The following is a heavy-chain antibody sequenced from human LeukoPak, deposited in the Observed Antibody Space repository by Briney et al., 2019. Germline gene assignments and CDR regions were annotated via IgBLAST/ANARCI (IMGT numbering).Heavy chain of an antibody. Sequence: ASVKVSCKASGYTFTSYYMHWVRQAPGQGLEWMGIINPSGGSTSYAQKFQGRVTMTRDTSTSTVYMELSSLRSEGTAVYYCARDLARDIVATIVYYYYGMDVWGQGTTVTVSS. CDR3: ARDLARDIVATIVYYYYGMDV. CDR2: INPSGGST. V-gene: IGHV1-46*01. D-gene: IGHD5-12*01. J-gene: IGHJ6*02. CDR1: GYTFTSYY.